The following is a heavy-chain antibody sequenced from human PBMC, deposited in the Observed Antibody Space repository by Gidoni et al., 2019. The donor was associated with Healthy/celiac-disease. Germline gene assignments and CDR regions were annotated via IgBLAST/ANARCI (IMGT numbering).Heavy chain of an antibody. CDR2: ISAYNGNT. D-gene: IGHD1-26*01. J-gene: IGHJ3*02. CDR3: ASGRELGATGQRPGPGGAFDI. Sequence: QVQLVQSRAEVKKPGASVKVSCKASGYTFTSSGISWVRQAPGQGLEWMGWISAYNGNTNYAQKLQGRVTMTTDTSTSTAYMELRSLRSDDTAVYYCASGRELGATGQRPGPGGAFDIWGQGTMVTVSS. CDR1: GYTFTSSG. V-gene: IGHV1-18*01.